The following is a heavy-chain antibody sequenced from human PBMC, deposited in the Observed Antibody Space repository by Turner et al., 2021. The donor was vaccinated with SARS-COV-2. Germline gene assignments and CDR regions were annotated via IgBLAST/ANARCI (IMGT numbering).Heavy chain of an antibody. D-gene: IGHD6-13*01. V-gene: IGHV4-59*01. CDR1: GDSISRYF. Sequence: QVHLQASGAGLVKPLQTLSPTCTVSGDSISRYFWNWIRQSPGKGLEWMGSVENSGDTEYNPSLEGRATISVDTWKNQFSLRLTSVTDADTAVYYCARAWGSSWPSDGMDVWGQGTTVTVSS. CDR2: VENSGDT. J-gene: IGHJ6*02. CDR3: ARAWGSSWPSDGMDV.